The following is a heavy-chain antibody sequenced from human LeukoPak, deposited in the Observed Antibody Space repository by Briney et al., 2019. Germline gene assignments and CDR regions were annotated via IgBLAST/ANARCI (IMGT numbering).Heavy chain of an antibody. CDR1: GGSISSSVW. V-gene: IGHV4-4*02. CDR3: ARLSHPRGQLERRKYAFDI. CDR2: IYHTGTT. D-gene: IGHD1-1*01. J-gene: IGHJ3*02. Sequence: PSGTLSLTCAVSGGSISSSVWWSWVRQPPGKGLEWIGEIYHTGTTNYNPSLKSRVTISVDKSISLKLNSVTAADTAVYYCARLSHPRGQLERRKYAFDIWGQGTMVTVSS.